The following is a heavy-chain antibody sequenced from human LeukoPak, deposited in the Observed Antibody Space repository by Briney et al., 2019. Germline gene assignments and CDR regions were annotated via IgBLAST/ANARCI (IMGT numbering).Heavy chain of an antibody. CDR1: GGSFSGYY. J-gene: IGHJ6*02. Sequence: SETLSLTCAVYGGSFSGYYWSWIRQPPGKGLEWIGEISHSGSTNYNPSLKSRVTISVDTSKNQFSLKLSSVTAADTAVYYCARDHSYYFGSQTSTLDVWGQGTAVTVSS. CDR2: ISHSGST. D-gene: IGHD3-10*01. CDR3: ARDHSYYFGSQTSTLDV. V-gene: IGHV4-34*01.